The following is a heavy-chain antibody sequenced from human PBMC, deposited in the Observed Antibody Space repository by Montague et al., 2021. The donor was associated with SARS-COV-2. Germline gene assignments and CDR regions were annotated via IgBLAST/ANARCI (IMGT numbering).Heavy chain of an antibody. CDR3: ASSGITLTGLDAFDI. Sequence: CAISGDSVSSKSVAWNWIRQSPSRGLEWLGRTYYRSKWDSDYAXXXKXXLVITPDTFKNQVSLQLNSVIPEDTAVYFCASSGITLTGLDAFDIWGQRTMVTVSS. CDR2: TYYRSKWDS. CDR1: GDSVSSKSVA. J-gene: IGHJ3*02. D-gene: IGHD3-9*01. V-gene: IGHV6-1*01.